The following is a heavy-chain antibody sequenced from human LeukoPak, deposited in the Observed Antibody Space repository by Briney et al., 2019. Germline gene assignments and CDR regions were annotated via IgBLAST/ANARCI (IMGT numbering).Heavy chain of an antibody. J-gene: IGHJ6*02. CDR3: ARVFSRLHQLLDYYYGMDV. D-gene: IGHD2-2*01. CDR1: GGSVSSGSYY. V-gene: IGHV4-61*01. Sequence: SETLSLTCTVSGGSVSSGSYYWSWIRQPPGKGLEWIGYIYYSGSTNYNPSLKSRVTISVDTSKNQFSLKLSSVTAADTAVYYCARVFSRLHQLLDYYYGMDVWGQGTTVTVSS. CDR2: IYYSGST.